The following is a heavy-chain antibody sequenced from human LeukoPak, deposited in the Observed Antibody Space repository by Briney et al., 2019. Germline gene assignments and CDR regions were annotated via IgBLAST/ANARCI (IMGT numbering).Heavy chain of an antibody. CDR3: ARHPPYSSSWYLDY. CDR1: GGSISSSSYY. CDR2: IYYSGST. Sequence: PSXTLSLTCTVSGGSISSSSYYWGWIRQPPGKGLEWIGSIYYSGSTYYNPSLKSRFTISVDTTKNEFSLKLSSVTAADTAVYYCARHPPYSSSWYLDYWGQGTLVTVSS. D-gene: IGHD6-13*01. J-gene: IGHJ4*02. V-gene: IGHV4-39*01.